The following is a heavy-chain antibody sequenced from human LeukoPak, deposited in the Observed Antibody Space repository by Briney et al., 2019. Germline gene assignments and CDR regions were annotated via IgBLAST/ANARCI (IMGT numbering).Heavy chain of an antibody. Sequence: SETLSLTCTVSGGSISSGSYYWSWTRQPAGKGLEWIGRIYTSGSTNYNPSLKSRVTMSVDTSKNQFSLKLNSVTAADTAVYYCARARSPNIAVAGACFDYWGQGTLVTVSS. D-gene: IGHD6-19*01. V-gene: IGHV4-61*02. CDR3: ARARSPNIAVAGACFDY. J-gene: IGHJ4*02. CDR2: IYTSGST. CDR1: GGSISSGSYY.